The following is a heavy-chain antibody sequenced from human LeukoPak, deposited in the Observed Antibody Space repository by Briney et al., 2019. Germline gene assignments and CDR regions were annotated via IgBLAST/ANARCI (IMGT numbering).Heavy chain of an antibody. CDR3: ARTYYYDSSGYYYRAAFDI. CDR2: IYPGDSDT. V-gene: IGHV5-51*01. Sequence: GESLKISCKGAGYNFTSYWIGCVRQMPGKVLEWMGIIYPGDSDTRYSPSFRGQVTISADKSISTAYLQWSSLKASDPAMYYCARTYYYDSSGYYYRAAFDIWGQGTMVTVSS. CDR1: GYNFTSYW. D-gene: IGHD3-22*01. J-gene: IGHJ3*02.